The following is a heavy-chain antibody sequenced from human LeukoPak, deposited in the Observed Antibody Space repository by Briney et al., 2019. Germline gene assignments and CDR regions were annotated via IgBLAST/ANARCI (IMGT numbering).Heavy chain of an antibody. CDR2: IYYSGNT. CDR1: GGSISSSGYY. J-gene: IGHJ6*03. Sequence: PSETLSLTCTVSGGSISSSGYYWSWIRQPPGKGLEWIGYIYYSGNTNYNPSLKSRVTISVDTSKNQFSLKLSSVTAADTAVYYCARVVSSSWDYYYYMDVWGKGTTVTISS. D-gene: IGHD6-13*01. CDR3: ARVVSSSWDYYYYMDV. V-gene: IGHV4-61*08.